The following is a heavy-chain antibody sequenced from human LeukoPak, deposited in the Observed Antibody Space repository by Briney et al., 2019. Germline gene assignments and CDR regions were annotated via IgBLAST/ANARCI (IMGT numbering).Heavy chain of an antibody. CDR2: ISSSSSYI. J-gene: IGHJ4*02. V-gene: IGHV3-21*01. Sequence: GGSLRLSCAASGFTVSSYSMNWVRQAPGKGLEWVSSISSSSSYIYYADSVKGRFTISRDNAKNSLYLQMNSLRAEDTAVYYCARDPQLIVVVDGGSWAFDYWGQGTLVTVSS. D-gene: IGHD3-22*01. CDR3: ARDPQLIVVVDGGSWAFDY. CDR1: GFTVSSYS.